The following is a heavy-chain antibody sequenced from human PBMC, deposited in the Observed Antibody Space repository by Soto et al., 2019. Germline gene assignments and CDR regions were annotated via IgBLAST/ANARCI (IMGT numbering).Heavy chain of an antibody. Sequence: EVQLVESGGGLVKPGGSLRLSCAASGFTFSSYSMNWVRQAPGKGLEWVSSISSSSSYIYYADSVKGRFTISRDNAKNSLYLQMNSLRAEDTAVYYCATDRSSSWKPFDYWGQGTLVTVSS. CDR2: ISSSSSYI. CDR1: GFTFSSYS. V-gene: IGHV3-21*01. CDR3: ATDRSSSWKPFDY. J-gene: IGHJ4*02. D-gene: IGHD6-13*01.